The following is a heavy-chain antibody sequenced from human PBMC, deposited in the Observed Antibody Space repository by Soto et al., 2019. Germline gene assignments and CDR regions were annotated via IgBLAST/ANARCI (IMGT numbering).Heavy chain of an antibody. CDR3: ARDLLGYCSGGSCYSGNYYYYYMDV. Sequence: GGSLRLSYAASGFTFSSYWMSWVRQAPGKGLEWVANIKQDGSEKYYVDSVKGRFTISRDNAKNSLYLQMNSLRAEDTAVYYCARDLLGYCSGGSCYSGNYYYYYMDVWGKGTTVTVSS. J-gene: IGHJ6*03. CDR2: IKQDGSEK. D-gene: IGHD2-15*01. V-gene: IGHV3-7*01. CDR1: GFTFSSYW.